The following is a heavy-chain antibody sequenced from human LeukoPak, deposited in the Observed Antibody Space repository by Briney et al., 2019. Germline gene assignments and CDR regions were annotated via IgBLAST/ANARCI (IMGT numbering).Heavy chain of an antibody. CDR3: ARGPSYDILTGYALYYFDY. D-gene: IGHD3-9*01. J-gene: IGHJ4*02. V-gene: IGHV4-59*01. CDR1: GGSISSYY. Sequence: PSETLSLTCTVSGGSISSYYWSWIRQPPGKGLEWIGYIYYSGSTNYNPSLNSRVTISVDTSKNQFSLKLSSVTAADTAVYYCARGPSYDILTGYALYYFDYWGQGTLVTVSS. CDR2: IYYSGST.